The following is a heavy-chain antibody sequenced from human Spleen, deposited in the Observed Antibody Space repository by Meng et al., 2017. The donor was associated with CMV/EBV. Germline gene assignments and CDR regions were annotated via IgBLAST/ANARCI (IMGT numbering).Heavy chain of an antibody. CDR3: VKEAVRGAKGYYYGMDV. V-gene: IGHV3-43*01. J-gene: IGHJ6*02. Sequence: GESLKISCAASGFTFDDYTMHWVRQAPGKGLEWVSLISWDGGSAYYADSVKGRFTISRDNSKNSLYLQIRSLRTEDTALYYCVKEAVRGAKGYYYGMDVWGQGTTVTVSS. CDR2: ISWDGGSA. CDR1: GFTFDDYT. D-gene: IGHD3-10*01.